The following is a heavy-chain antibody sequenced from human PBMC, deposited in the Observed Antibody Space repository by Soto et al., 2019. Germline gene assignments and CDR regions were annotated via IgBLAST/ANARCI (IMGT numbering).Heavy chain of an antibody. D-gene: IGHD3-10*01. V-gene: IGHV3-74*01. Sequence: LRLSCAASGFIFSNDWMPWIRQAPVTGRVWVSRIESDGSATRYADSVKDRFTISRDNAKNTLYLQMDSLRAEDTAVYYCASDLQGSGSFAYYYGMDVWGQGTTVTVSS. J-gene: IGHJ6*02. CDR2: IESDGSAT. CDR1: GFIFSNDW. CDR3: ASDLQGSGSFAYYYGMDV.